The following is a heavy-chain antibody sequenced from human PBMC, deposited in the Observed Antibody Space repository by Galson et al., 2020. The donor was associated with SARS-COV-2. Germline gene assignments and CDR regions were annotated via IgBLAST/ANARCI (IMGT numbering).Heavy chain of an antibody. CDR1: GGSISSGGYY. CDR3: ARDRAKPVAGFLTLVSYFDY. J-gene: IGHJ4*02. V-gene: IGHV4-31*03. D-gene: IGHD6-19*01. CDR2: IYYSGST. Sequence: SETLSLTCTVSGGSISSGGYYWSWIRQHPGKGLEWIGYIYYSGSTYYNPSLKSRVTISVDTSKNQFSLQLNSVTPEDTAVYYCARDRAKPVAGFLTLVSYFDYWGQGNLVTVSS.